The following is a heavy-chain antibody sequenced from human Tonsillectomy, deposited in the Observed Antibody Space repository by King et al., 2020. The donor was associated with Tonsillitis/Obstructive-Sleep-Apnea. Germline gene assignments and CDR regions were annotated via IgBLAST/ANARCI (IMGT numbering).Heavy chain of an antibody. CDR1: RFTFSNYP. D-gene: IGHD4/OR15-4a*01. CDR3: ARADYRTFDY. J-gene: IGHJ4*02. V-gene: IGHV3-30*04. Sequence: VQLVESGGGVVQPGRSLRLSCAASRFTFSNYPMHWVRQAPGKGLEWVAVISYDGSNKYCADSVKGRFTMSRDNSKNTVHLQMNSLRAEDTAVYYCARADYRTFDYWGQGTLVTVSS. CDR2: ISYDGSNK.